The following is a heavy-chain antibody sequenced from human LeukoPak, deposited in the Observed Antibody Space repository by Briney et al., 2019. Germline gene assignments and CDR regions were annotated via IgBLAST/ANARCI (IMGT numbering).Heavy chain of an antibody. J-gene: IGHJ4*02. CDR3: ARDSSGTTFDY. CDR2: ISWNSGSI. Sequence: PGGSLRLSCAASGFTFDDYAMHWVRQAPGKGLEWVSGISWNSGSIGYADSVKGRFIISRDNAKNSLYLQMNSLRADDTAVYYCARDSSGTTFDYWGQGTLVTVSS. CDR1: GFTFDDYA. V-gene: IGHV3-9*01. D-gene: IGHD1-7*01.